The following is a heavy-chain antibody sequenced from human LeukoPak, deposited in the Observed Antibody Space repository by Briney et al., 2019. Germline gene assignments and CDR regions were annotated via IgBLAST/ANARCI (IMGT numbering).Heavy chain of an antibody. CDR1: GFTFSSYW. J-gene: IGHJ4*02. Sequence: PGGSLRLSCAASGFTFSSYWMHWVRQAPGKGLVWVSRINSDGSSTNYADSVKGRFTISRDNAKNSLYLQMNSLRAEDTAVYYCARDKSSGALGYWGQGTLVTVSS. V-gene: IGHV3-74*01. CDR2: INSDGSST. D-gene: IGHD3-22*01. CDR3: ARDKSSGALGY.